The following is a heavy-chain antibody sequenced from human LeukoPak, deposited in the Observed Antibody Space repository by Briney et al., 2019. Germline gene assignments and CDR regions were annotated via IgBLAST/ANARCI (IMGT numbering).Heavy chain of an antibody. CDR3: ARDQEQYDSSGYYSIPFDY. V-gene: IGHV3-66*01. D-gene: IGHD3-22*01. J-gene: IGHJ4*02. CDR2: IYSGGST. Sequence: GGSLRLSCAASGFTFSSYWMSWVRQAPGKGLEWVSVIYSGGSTYYADSVKGRFTISRDNSKNTLYLQMNSLRAEDTAVYYCARDQEQYDSSGYYSIPFDYWGQGTLVTVSS. CDR1: GFTFSSYW.